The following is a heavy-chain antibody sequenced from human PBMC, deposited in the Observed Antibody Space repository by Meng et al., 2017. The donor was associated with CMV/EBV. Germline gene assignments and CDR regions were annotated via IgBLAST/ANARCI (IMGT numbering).Heavy chain of an antibody. Sequence: SVKVSCKASGGTFSSYAISWVRQAPGQGLEWMGGIIPIFGTANYAQKFQGRVTITTNESTSTAYMELSSLRSEDTAVYYCARAAGYCSSTSCEHYYGMDVWGQGTTVTVSS. D-gene: IGHD2-2*01. J-gene: IGHJ6*02. CDR3: ARAAGYCSSTSCEHYYGMDV. CDR2: IIPIFGTA. V-gene: IGHV1-69*05. CDR1: GGTFSSYA.